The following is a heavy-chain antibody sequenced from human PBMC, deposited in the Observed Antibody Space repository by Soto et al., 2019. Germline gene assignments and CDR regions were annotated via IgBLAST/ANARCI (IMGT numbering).Heavy chain of an antibody. V-gene: IGHV3-9*01. CDR2: ISWNSGSI. Sequence: GGSLRLACAASGFTFDDYAMHWVRQAPGKGLEWVSGISWNSGSIGYADSVKGRFTISRDNAKNSLYLQMNSLRAEDTALYYCANLIAARPEDIWGQRTTVTGSS. D-gene: IGHD6-6*01. CDR1: GFTFDDYA. J-gene: IGHJ3*02. CDR3: ANLIAARPEDI.